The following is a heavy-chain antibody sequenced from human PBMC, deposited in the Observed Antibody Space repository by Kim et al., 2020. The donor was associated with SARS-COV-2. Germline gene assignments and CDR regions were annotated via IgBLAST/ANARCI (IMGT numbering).Heavy chain of an antibody. Sequence: SETLSLTCAVSGGSISSSTWWSWVRQPPEKGLEWIGEISHSGITNYIPSLKSRVTISIDKSNNQFSLKLNSVTAADTAVYYCARDLRLTVAGTLAFDIWGQGTMVTVSS. V-gene: IGHV4-4*02. CDR2: ISHSGIT. D-gene: IGHD6-19*01. J-gene: IGHJ3*02. CDR1: GGSISSSTW. CDR3: ARDLRLTVAGTLAFDI.